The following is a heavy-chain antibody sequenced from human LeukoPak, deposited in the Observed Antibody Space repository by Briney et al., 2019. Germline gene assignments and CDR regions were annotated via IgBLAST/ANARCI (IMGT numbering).Heavy chain of an antibody. CDR2: IKSKSDGGTT. D-gene: IGHD6-19*01. CDR3: TTAGYSSGWYKVGYY. J-gene: IGHJ4*02. V-gene: IGHV3-15*01. Sequence: GGSLRLSCAASGFTFSNAWMSWVRQAPGKGLEWVGRIKSKSDGGTTDYAAPVKGSFTISRDDSKNTLYLQMNSLKTGDTAVYDCTTAGYSSGWYKVGYYWGQGTLVTVSS. CDR1: GFTFSNAW.